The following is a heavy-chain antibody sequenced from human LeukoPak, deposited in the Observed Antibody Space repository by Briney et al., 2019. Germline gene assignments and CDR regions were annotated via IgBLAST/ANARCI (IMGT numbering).Heavy chain of an antibody. V-gene: IGHV3-48*03. Sequence: PGGSLRLSCAASGFSFSLYEMNWVRQAPGRGLEWVSYISGSGSVQSYTDSVKGRFTISRDDSKDSLYLQMNRLRAEDTAVYYCARENRFGAQLYPQPLDYWGHGTLVTVSS. J-gene: IGHJ4*01. CDR1: GFSFSLYE. CDR3: ARENRFGAQLYPQPLDY. CDR2: ISGSGSVQ. D-gene: IGHD3-10*01.